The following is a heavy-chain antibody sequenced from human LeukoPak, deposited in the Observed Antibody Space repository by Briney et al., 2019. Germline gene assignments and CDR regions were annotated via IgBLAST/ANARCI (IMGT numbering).Heavy chain of an antibody. J-gene: IGHJ3*02. CDR2: ISGSGGST. CDR3: AKDSLAYCGGDCYPTDAFDI. V-gene: IGHV3-23*01. Sequence: PGGSLRLSCAASGFTFSSYAMSWVRQAPGKGLEWVSAISGSGGSTYYADSVKGRFTISRDNSKNTLYLQMNSLRAEDTAVYYCAKDSLAYCGGDCYPTDAFDIWGQGTMATVSS. D-gene: IGHD2-21*01. CDR1: GFTFSSYA.